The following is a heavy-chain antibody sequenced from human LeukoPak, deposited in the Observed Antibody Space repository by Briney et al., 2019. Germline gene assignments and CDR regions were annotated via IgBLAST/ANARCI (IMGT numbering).Heavy chain of an antibody. CDR1: GFTFSSYE. CDR3: AELGITMIGGV. Sequence: GGSLRLSCAASGFTFSSYEMNWVRQAPGKGLEWLSYIGSSDSTTHYADSVKGRFTISRDNAKNSLYLQMNSLRAEDTAVYYCAELGITMIGGVWGKGTTVTISS. V-gene: IGHV3-48*03. J-gene: IGHJ6*04. D-gene: IGHD3-10*02. CDR2: IGSSDSTT.